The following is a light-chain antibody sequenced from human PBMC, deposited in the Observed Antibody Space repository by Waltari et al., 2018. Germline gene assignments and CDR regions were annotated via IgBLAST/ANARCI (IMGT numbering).Light chain of an antibody. CDR1: QGISSY. V-gene: IGKV1-8*01. Sequence: AIRMTQSTSSLSASTGARVTITCRASQGISSYLAWYQQKPGKSPKLLIYAASTLQSGVPSRFSGSGSGTDFTLTISCLQSEDFATYYCQQYYSYPWTFGQGTKVEIK. CDR3: QQYYSYPWT. CDR2: AAS. J-gene: IGKJ1*01.